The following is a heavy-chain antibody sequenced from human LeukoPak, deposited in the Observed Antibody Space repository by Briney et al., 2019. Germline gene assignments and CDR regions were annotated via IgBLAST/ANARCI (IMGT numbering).Heavy chain of an antibody. CDR2: ISYDGSNK. V-gene: IGHV3-30-3*01. Sequence: PGGSLRLSCAASGFTFSSYAMHWVRQAPGKGLEWVAVISYDGSNKYYADSVKGRFTISRDNSKNTLYLQMNSLRAEDTAVYYCARVAQPYTMMVVVAGYWGQGTLVTVSS. CDR1: GFTFSSYA. D-gene: IGHD3-22*01. CDR3: ARVAQPYTMMVVVAGY. J-gene: IGHJ4*02.